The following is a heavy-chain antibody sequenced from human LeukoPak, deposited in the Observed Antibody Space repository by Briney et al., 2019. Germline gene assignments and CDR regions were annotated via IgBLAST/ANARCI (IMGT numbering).Heavy chain of an antibody. J-gene: IGHJ4*02. CDR1: GFTFSSYS. CDR2: ISGSGGST. Sequence: GGSLRLSCAASGFTFSSYSMSWVRQAPGKGLEWVSAISGSGGSTYQAASVKGRFTIPRDNSKNTLYLQMNSLRAEDTAVYYCAKDFFVVVVAGGFDYWGQGPLVTVSS. D-gene: IGHD2-15*01. CDR3: AKDFFVVVVAGGFDY. V-gene: IGHV3-23*01.